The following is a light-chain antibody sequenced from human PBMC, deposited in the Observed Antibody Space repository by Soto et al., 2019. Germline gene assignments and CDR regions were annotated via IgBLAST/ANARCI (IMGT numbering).Light chain of an antibody. CDR1: QSVHSRY. CDR3: QHYGGSAT. CDR2: GAS. V-gene: IGKV3-20*01. J-gene: IGKJ1*01. Sequence: EIVLTQSPGTLSLSPGERATLSCRASQSVHSRYLAWYQQKPGQAPRLLIYGASSRATGVPDRFSGSGSGTDFTLTISRLEPEDFAVYYCQHYGGSATFGQGTKVDIK.